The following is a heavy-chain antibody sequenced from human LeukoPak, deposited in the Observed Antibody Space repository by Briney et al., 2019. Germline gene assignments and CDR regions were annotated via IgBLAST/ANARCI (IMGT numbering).Heavy chain of an antibody. CDR1: EYSFTSYW. CDR2: IDPSDSYT. V-gene: IGHV5-10-1*01. CDR3: ARFEVVAPNFDY. J-gene: IGHJ4*02. D-gene: IGHD3-22*01. Sequence: GESLKISCKGSEYSFTSYWISWVRQMPGKGLEWMGRIDPSDSYTNYSPSFQGHVTISADKSISTAYLQWSSLKASDTAMYYCARFEVVAPNFDYWGQGTLVTVSS.